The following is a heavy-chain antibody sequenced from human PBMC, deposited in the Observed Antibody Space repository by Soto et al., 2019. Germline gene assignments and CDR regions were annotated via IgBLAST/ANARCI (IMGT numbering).Heavy chain of an antibody. J-gene: IGHJ4*02. CDR1: GFSLSTSGVG. V-gene: IGHV2-5*02. CDR2: IYWDDSK. CDR3: AHKGPEDWPLDY. Sequence: QITLKESGPTLVRPTQTLTLTCAFSGFSLSTSGVGVRWIRQPRGKALEWLAVIYWDDSKHYSPSLRSRLTITKDTFKNQVVLTMTNMDPMDTGTYYCAHKGPEDWPLDYWGQGTLVTVSS. D-gene: IGHD3-9*01.